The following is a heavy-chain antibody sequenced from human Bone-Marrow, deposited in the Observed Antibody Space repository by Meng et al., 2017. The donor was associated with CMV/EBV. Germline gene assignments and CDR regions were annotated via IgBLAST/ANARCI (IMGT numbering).Heavy chain of an antibody. CDR2: IYSGGSST. V-gene: IGHV3-23*03. CDR3: VSQEGGY. Sequence: ETLSLTCTVSGGSISSSSYYWGWIRQAPGKGLEWVSVIYSGGSSTYYADSVKGRFTISRDNSKNMLFLQMISLRVDDTAVYYCVSQEGGYWGQGKRVTVSS. J-gene: IGHJ1*01. D-gene: IGHD3-16*01. CDR1: GGSISSSSYY.